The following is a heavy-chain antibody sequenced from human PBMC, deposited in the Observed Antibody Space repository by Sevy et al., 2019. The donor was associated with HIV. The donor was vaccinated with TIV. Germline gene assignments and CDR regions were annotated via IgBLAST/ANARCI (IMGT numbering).Heavy chain of an antibody. V-gene: IGHV1-2*02. CDR1: GYTFTGYY. CDR3: ARSGRTYYYDSSGYYYAYDY. Sequence: ASVKVSCKASGYTFTGYYMHWVRQAPGQGLEWMGWINPNSGGTNYAQKFQGRVTMTRDTSISTAYMELSRLRSDDTAVYYRARSGRTYYYDSSGYYYAYDYWGQGTLVTVSS. D-gene: IGHD3-22*01. J-gene: IGHJ4*02. CDR2: INPNSGGT.